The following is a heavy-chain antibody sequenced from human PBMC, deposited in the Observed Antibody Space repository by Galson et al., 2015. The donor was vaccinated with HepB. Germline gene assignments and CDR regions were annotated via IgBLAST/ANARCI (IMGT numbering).Heavy chain of an antibody. V-gene: IGHV3-30*04. CDR3: ARDSHWRYYDSSGYPKL. J-gene: IGHJ4*02. CDR1: GFTFSSYA. Sequence: SLRLSCAASGFTFSSYAMHWVRQAPGKGLEWVAVISYDGSNKYYADSVKGRFTISRDNSKNTLYLQMNSLRAEDTAVYYCARDSHWRYYDSSGYPKLWGQGTLVTVSS. D-gene: IGHD3-22*01. CDR2: ISYDGSNK.